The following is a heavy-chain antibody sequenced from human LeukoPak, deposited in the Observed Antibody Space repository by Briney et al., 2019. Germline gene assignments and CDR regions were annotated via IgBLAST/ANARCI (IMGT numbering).Heavy chain of an antibody. D-gene: IGHD3-10*01. CDR1: GYTFTGYY. V-gene: IGHV1-2*02. Sequence: GASVKVSCKASGYTFTGYYMHWARQAPGQGLEWMGWINPNSGGTNYAQKFQGRVTMTRDTSISTAYMELSRLRSDDTAVYYCATNILVRDIINWFDPWGQGTLVTVSS. CDR3: ATNILVRDIINWFDP. CDR2: INPNSGGT. J-gene: IGHJ5*02.